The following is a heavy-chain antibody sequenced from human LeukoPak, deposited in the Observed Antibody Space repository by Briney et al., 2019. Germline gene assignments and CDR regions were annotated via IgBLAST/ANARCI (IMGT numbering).Heavy chain of an antibody. D-gene: IGHD2-15*01. V-gene: IGHV1-8*01. J-gene: IGHJ5*02. Sequence: ASVKVSCKASGYTFTSHYINWVRQATGRRLEWIGWMNPNRGNTGYAQKFQGRVTMTRNTSISTAYMELSSLRSEDTAVYYWARARFVAATRGGVWFDAWGQGTLVTVSS. CDR1: GYTFTSHY. CDR3: ARARFVAATRGGVWFDA. CDR2: MNPNRGNT.